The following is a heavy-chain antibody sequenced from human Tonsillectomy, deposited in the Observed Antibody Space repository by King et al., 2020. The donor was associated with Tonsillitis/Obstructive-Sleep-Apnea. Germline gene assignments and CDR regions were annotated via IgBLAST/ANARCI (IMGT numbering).Heavy chain of an antibody. V-gene: IGHV4-61*01. CDR2: IYYSGRT. Sequence: QLQESGPGLVKPSETLSLTCTVSGGSVSSGSYYWSWIRQPPGKGLEWIGYIYYSGRTNYNPPLKRPVTISVDTSKNQFSLKLSSVTAADTAVYYCARDHRGYYYMDVWGKGTTVTVSS. CDR1: GGSVSSGSYY. J-gene: IGHJ6*03. D-gene: IGHD3-10*01. CDR3: ARDHRGYYYMDV.